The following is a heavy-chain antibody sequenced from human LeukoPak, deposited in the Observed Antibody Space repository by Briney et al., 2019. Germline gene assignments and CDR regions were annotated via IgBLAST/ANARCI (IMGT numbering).Heavy chain of an antibody. D-gene: IGHD3-22*01. CDR1: GLPHSGYA. Sequence: GGSVPLSCSASGLPHSGYAMMWLRPAPAKGLEWVSSITVWGDYTFYIGAVKCRFTISRDNSKNILYLQMNSLRGEETAVYYCAKDGHYYDGSAHVYYFDYWGQGTLVAVSS. J-gene: IGHJ4*02. V-gene: IGHV3-23*01. CDR2: ITVWGDYT. CDR3: AKDGHYYDGSAHVYYFDY.